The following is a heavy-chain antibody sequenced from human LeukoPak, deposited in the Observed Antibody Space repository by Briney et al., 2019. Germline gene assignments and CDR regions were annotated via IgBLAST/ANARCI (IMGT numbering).Heavy chain of an antibody. D-gene: IGHD4-23*01. V-gene: IGHV3-53*01. CDR2: IYNNGNT. J-gene: IGHJ4*02. Sequence: GGSLRLSCAAFGFTVSSNYMSWVRQAPGKGLEWVSVIYNNGNTYYADSVKGRFTISRDNSKNTLYLQMNSLRAEDTAVYYCAREVTGGNPFDYWGQGTLVTVSS. CDR3: AREVTGGNPFDY. CDR1: GFTVSSNY.